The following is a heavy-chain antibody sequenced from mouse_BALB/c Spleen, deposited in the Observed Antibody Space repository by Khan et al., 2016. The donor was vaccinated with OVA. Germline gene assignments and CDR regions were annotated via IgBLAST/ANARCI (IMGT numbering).Heavy chain of an antibody. J-gene: IGHJ3*01. V-gene: IGHV5-9-3*01. CDR1: GFTFSTYA. CDR3: ARSPYGNFAY. D-gene: IGHD2-1*01. Sequence: EVQLQESGGGLVKPGGSLKLSCAASGFTFSTYAMSWVRQTPEKRLEWVATISSDGDYTYFPDNVTGRFTISRDNAKNTLCLQMTSLRSEDTAMYYSARSPYGNFAYWGQGTLVTVSA. CDR2: ISSDGDYT.